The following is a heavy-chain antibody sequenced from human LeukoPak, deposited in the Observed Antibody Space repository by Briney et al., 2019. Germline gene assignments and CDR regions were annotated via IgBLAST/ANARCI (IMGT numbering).Heavy chain of an antibody. Sequence: GGSLRLSCAASGFTFSSYWMSWVRQAPGKGLEWVANIRHDGSEKYYVDSVKGRFTISRDNAKDSLYLQMNSLRVEDTAVYYCARGGSRQYNFRGQGTLVTVFS. V-gene: IGHV3-7*01. D-gene: IGHD1-1*01. CDR1: GFTFSSYW. J-gene: IGHJ4*02. CDR2: IRHDGSEK. CDR3: ARGGSRQYNF.